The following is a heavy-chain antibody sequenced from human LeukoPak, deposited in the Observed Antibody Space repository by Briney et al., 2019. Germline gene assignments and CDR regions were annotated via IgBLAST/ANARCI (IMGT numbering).Heavy chain of an antibody. CDR3: ARVGCINGVCYRYDY. J-gene: IGHJ4*02. CDR2: INTNTGNP. Sequence: ASVKVSCKASGYTFTSYAMNWVRQAPGQGLEWMGWINTNTGNPTYAQGFTGRFVFSLDTSVSTAYLQISSLTAEDTAVYYCARVGCINGVCYRYDYWGQGTLVTVSS. V-gene: IGHV7-4-1*02. CDR1: GYTFTSYA. D-gene: IGHD2-8*01.